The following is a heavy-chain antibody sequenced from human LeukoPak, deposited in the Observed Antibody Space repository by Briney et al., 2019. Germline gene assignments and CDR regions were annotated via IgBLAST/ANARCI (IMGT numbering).Heavy chain of an antibody. V-gene: IGHV4-59*01. D-gene: IGHD2-2*01. J-gene: IGHJ6*03. CDR2: IYYSGST. CDR1: GGSISDYY. Sequence: PSETLSLTCTVSGGSISDYYWNWIRQPPGKGLEWIGYIYYSGSTTYNPSLKSRVTMSVDTAKNQFSLKLRSVTAADTAVYYCARGDFCSSSNCYLRPMDVWGKGTTVTVCS. CDR3: ARGDFCSSSNCYLRPMDV.